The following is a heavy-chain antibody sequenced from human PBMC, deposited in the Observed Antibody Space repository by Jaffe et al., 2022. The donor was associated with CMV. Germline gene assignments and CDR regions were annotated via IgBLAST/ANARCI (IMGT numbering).Heavy chain of an antibody. D-gene: IGHD3-10*01. Sequence: QVQLQESGPGLVKPSETLSLTCTVSGGSISSYYWSWIRQPAGKGLEWIGRIYTSGSTNYNPSLKSRVTMSVDTSKNQFSLKLSSVTAADTAVYYCAVDQWFGELKNAFDIWGQGTMVTVSS. CDR2: IYTSGST. V-gene: IGHV4-4*07. CDR3: AVDQWFGELKNAFDI. CDR1: GGSISSYY. J-gene: IGHJ3*02.